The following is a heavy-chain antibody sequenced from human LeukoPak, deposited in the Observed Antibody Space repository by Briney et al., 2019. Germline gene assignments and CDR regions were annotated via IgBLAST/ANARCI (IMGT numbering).Heavy chain of an antibody. V-gene: IGHV4-61*01. CDR2: IYYSGST. D-gene: IGHD1-26*01. CDR1: GGSVNSGSYY. J-gene: IGHJ4*02. CDR3: ARNPLYSGSRTYDF. Sequence: SETLSLTCTVSGGSVNSGSYYWSWNRQPPGKGLECIGYIYYSGSTNYNPSLKSRVTISVDTSKNQFSLKLNSVTAADTAVYYCARNPLYSGSRTYDFWGQGTLVTVSS.